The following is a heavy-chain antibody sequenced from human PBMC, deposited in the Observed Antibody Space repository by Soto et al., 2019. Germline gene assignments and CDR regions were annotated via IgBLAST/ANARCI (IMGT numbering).Heavy chain of an antibody. V-gene: IGHV1-69*06. Sequence: QMQLVQSGAEVKKPGSSVKVSCKASGGTLTNFINYPINWVRQAPGQGLEWMGGIVPNIGTVNYAKKFQGRVTITADKSRGTAYMELSSLRSEDRALYYCGRRDTGGFLRYVDTWGQGTLLTVSS. CDR1: GGTLTNFINYP. D-gene: IGHD2-8*02. CDR2: IVPNIGTV. J-gene: IGHJ1*01. CDR3: GRRDTGGFLRYVDT.